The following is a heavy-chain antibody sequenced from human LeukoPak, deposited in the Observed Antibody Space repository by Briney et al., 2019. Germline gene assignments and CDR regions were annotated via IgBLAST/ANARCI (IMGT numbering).Heavy chain of an antibody. CDR1: GGSFSGFY. Sequence: SETLSLTCAVYGGSFSGFYWTWIRQPPGKGLEWIGQINHSRSTHYNPSLKSRVTISVDTSKNQFSLKLSSVTAADTAVYYCARVPKYFDLWGRAPWSLSPQ. CDR2: INHSRST. J-gene: IGHJ2*01. V-gene: IGHV4-34*01. CDR3: ARVPKYFDL.